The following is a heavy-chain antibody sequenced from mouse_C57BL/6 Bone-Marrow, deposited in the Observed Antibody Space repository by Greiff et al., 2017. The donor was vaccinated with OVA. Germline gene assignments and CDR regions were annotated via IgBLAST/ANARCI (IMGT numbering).Heavy chain of an antibody. V-gene: IGHV1-55*01. CDR2: IYPGSGST. D-gene: IGHD1-1*01. J-gene: IGHJ1*03. CDR1: CYTFTSYW. CDR3: ASRHYYGSSDHWYFDV. Sequence: QVQLQQPGAELVKPGASVKMSCKASCYTFTSYWITWVKQRPGQGLEWIGDIYPGSGSTNYNEKFKSKATLTVDTSSSTAYMQLSSLTSEDSAVYYCASRHYYGSSDHWYFDVWGTGTTVTVSS.